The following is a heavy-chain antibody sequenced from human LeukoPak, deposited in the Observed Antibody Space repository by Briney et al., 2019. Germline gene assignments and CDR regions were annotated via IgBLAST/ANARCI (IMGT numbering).Heavy chain of an antibody. CDR1: GFTFSDYA. V-gene: IGHV3-30*18. D-gene: IGHD4/OR15-4a*01. CDR2: SAHDEVGK. Sequence: GRSLRLSSVGSGFTFSDYAIHWVRQAPGKGLEWVAVSAHDEVGKQFADSVKGRFTLSRDNSRDSVHLQMNRLRDEDTAVYYCAKDRGYGEHEPFESWGQGSLVTDSS. J-gene: IGHJ4*02. CDR3: AKDRGYGEHEPFES.